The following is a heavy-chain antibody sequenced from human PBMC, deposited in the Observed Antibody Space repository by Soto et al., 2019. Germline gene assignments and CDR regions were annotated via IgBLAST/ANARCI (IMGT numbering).Heavy chain of an antibody. J-gene: IGHJ4*02. V-gene: IGHV4-31*03. CDR2: SYYTGSS. CDR3: ARDLRGYSRYDYLDY. Sequence: LSLTCTVSGGSISSGGYYWSWIRQHPGKGLEWVGYSYYTGSSYYNPSLKSRVTISVDASKNQLSLRLASVTAADTAVYYCARDLRGYSRYDYLDYWGQGIPVTVSS. CDR1: GGSISSGGYY. D-gene: IGHD5-12*01.